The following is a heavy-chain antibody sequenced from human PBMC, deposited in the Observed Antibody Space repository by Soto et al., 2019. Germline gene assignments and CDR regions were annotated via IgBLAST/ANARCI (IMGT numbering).Heavy chain of an antibody. Sequence: QVQLQESGPGLVKPSETLSLTCTVSGGSVSGYYWSWIRQPPGKGLEWIGYICYSGSTNYNPSLKSRVTVSVDTSKNQSSLKLSSVTAADTAVYYCARGRQWLDDWGQGTLVTVSS. D-gene: IGHD6-19*01. V-gene: IGHV4-59*02. CDR2: ICYSGST. CDR1: GGSVSGYY. J-gene: IGHJ4*02. CDR3: ARGRQWLDD.